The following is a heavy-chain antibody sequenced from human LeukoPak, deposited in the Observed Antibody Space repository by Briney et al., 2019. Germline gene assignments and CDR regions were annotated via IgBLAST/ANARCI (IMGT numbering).Heavy chain of an antibody. Sequence: GGSLRLSCAASGFTFNSYGMHWVRQAPGKGLEWVAFIQYLGSNKYYADSVQGRFTISRDNSKNTLYLQMNSLRAEDTAVYYCARPVSVRSGYFDYWGQGTLVTVSS. V-gene: IGHV3-30*02. CDR3: ARPVSVRSGYFDY. D-gene: IGHD3-3*01. J-gene: IGHJ4*02. CDR2: IQYLGSNK. CDR1: GFTFNSYG.